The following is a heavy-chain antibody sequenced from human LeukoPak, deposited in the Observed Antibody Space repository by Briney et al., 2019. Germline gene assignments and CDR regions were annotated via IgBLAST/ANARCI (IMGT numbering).Heavy chain of an antibody. J-gene: IGHJ4*02. CDR2: ISANNGDT. Sequence: ASVKVSCKASGYAFTRYGISWVRQAPGQGLEWMGWISANNGDTDYAQKFQGRVTMTRDSSISTAYMELSRLRSDDTAVYYCARVLPGDAYSYGYWGQGTLVTVSS. D-gene: IGHD5-18*01. CDR3: ARVLPGDAYSYGY. CDR1: GYAFTRYG. V-gene: IGHV1-18*01.